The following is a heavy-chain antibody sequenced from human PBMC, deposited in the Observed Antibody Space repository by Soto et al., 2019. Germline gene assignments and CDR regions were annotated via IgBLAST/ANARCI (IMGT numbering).Heavy chain of an antibody. V-gene: IGHV3-30*18. CDR1: GFTFSSYG. CDR2: ISYDGGNK. D-gene: IGHD3-10*01. CDR3: AKGTYYYGSGKDY. Sequence: GSLRLSCAASGFTFSSYGMHWVRQAPGKGLEWVAVISYDGGNKYYADSVKGRFTISRDNSKNTLYLQMNSLRAEDTAVYYCAKGTYYYGSGKDYWGQGTLVTVSS. J-gene: IGHJ4*02.